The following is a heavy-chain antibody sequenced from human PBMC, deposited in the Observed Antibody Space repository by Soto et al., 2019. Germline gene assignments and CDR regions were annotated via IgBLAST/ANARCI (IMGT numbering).Heavy chain of an antibody. J-gene: IGHJ4*02. D-gene: IGHD4-17*01. Sequence: EVQLVESGGDLVQPGGSLRLYCAASAFTFSSFEMNWVRQAPGKGLEWVSYISSSGSTIYYADSVKGRFTISRDNAKSSLYLQMKSLRAEDTAVYYCAREDYGGNPFDSWRQGTLVIVSS. V-gene: IGHV3-48*03. CDR3: AREDYGGNPFDS. CDR2: ISSSGSTI. CDR1: AFTFSSFE.